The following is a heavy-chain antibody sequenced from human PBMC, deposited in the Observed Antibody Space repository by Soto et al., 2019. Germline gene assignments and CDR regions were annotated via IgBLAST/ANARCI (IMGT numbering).Heavy chain of an antibody. J-gene: IGHJ6*02. CDR1: GYTFTSYA. V-gene: IGHV1-3*01. CDR2: INAGNGNT. CDR3: ARVVTVPQQPFSYYYYGMDV. Sequence: ASVKVSCKASGYTFTSYAKHWFRQAPGQRLEWMGWINAGNGNTKYSQKFQGRVTITRDTPASTAYMELSRLRSEDTAVYYCARVVTVPQQPFSYYYYGMDVWGQGTTVTVSS. D-gene: IGHD3-3*02.